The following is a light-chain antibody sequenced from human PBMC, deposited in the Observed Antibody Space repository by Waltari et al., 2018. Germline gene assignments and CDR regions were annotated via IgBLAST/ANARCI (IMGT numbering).Light chain of an antibody. CDR3: QHYNSYWT. Sequence: DIEMTQSPSTLSASVGDRVTITCRASQSISSWLAWYQQKPGKAPKLLIYKASSSKSGVPSRFSGSGSGTEFTLTISSLQPDDLATYYCQHYNSYWTFGQGTKVEIK. J-gene: IGKJ1*01. CDR2: KAS. CDR1: QSISSW. V-gene: IGKV1-5*03.